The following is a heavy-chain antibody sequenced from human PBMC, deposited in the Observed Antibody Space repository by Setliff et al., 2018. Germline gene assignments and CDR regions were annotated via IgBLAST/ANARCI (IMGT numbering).Heavy chain of an antibody. Sequence: VASVKVSCKASGYTFTTYGISWVRQAPGQGLEWMGWISGYDGNTVYARKFQDRVTMTTDTSTTTAYMELRSLRSDDTAVYYCARDSYAMVRGADSKRFDYWGQGTLVTVSS. D-gene: IGHD3-10*01. V-gene: IGHV1-18*01. CDR1: GYTFTTYG. J-gene: IGHJ4*02. CDR3: ARDSYAMVRGADSKRFDY. CDR2: ISGYDGNT.